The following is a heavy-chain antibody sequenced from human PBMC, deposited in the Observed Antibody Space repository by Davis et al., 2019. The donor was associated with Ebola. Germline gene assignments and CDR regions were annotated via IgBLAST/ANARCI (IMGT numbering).Heavy chain of an antibody. CDR3: ARVSGYSGTYGIDY. V-gene: IGHV3-23*01. Sequence: GESLKISCAASGFTFSSYAMHWVRQAAGKGLECVSAISDSGGSTYYADSVKGRFTISRDNSKNTLYLQMNSLRPDDTAVYYCARVSGYSGTYGIDYWGQGTLVTVSS. CDR1: GFTFSSYA. J-gene: IGHJ4*02. CDR2: ISDSGGST. D-gene: IGHD1-26*01.